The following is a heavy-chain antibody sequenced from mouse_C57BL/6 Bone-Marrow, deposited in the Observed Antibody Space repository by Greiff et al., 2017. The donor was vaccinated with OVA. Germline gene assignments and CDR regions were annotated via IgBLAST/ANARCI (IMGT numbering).Heavy chain of an antibody. CDR1: GYAFSSSW. J-gene: IGHJ2*01. Sequence: VQVVESGPELVKPGASVKISCKASGYAFSSSWMNWVKQRPGKGLEWIGRIYPGDGDTNYNGKFKGKATLTADKSSSTAYMQLSSLTSEDSAVYFCAPLDSPGRYFDYWGQGTTLTVSS. CDR2: IYPGDGDT. V-gene: IGHV1-82*01. CDR3: APLDSPGRYFDY. D-gene: IGHD3-2*02.